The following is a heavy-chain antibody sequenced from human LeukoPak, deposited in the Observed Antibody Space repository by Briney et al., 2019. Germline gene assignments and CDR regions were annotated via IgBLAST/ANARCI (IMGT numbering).Heavy chain of an antibody. CDR1: GGSISSSSYY. CDR3: ARSSDSGSGSYYTPFDY. J-gene: IGHJ4*02. V-gene: IGHV4-39*01. D-gene: IGHD3-10*01. Sequence: SETLSLTCTVSGGSISSSSYYWGWIRQPPGKGLGWIGSIYYSGSTYYNPSLKSRVTISVDTSKNQFSLKLSSVTAADTAVYYCARSSDSGSGSYYTPFDYWGQGTLVTVSS. CDR2: IYYSGST.